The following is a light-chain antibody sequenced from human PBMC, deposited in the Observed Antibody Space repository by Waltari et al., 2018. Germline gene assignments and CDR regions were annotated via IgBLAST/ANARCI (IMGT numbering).Light chain of an antibody. J-gene: IGLJ2*01. CDR3: AAWDDSLNGGV. CDR2: SNK. V-gene: IGLV1-44*01. Sequence: QSVLTQPPSASGTPGQRVTISCSGSSSNLGSNTVNWYQQLPGPAPKLLIYSNKQRPSGVPDRFSGSKSGTSASLAISGLQSEDEADYYCAAWDDSLNGGVFGGGTKLTVL. CDR1: SSNLGSNT.